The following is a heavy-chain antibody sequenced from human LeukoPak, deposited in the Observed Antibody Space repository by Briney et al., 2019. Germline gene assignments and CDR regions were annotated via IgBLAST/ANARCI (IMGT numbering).Heavy chain of an antibody. CDR3: ARGLDLDGLDL. CDR2: INDSGTT. CDR1: GGSFTDYN. Sequence: SETLSLTCAVYGGSFTDYNWTWLRQSPERGLEWIGEINDSGTTHYNPSLKSRVTMPVDTAKSQFSLRLTSVTAADTAVYYCARGLDLDGLDLWGQGALVTVSS. J-gene: IGHJ5*02. D-gene: IGHD1-1*01. V-gene: IGHV4-34*01.